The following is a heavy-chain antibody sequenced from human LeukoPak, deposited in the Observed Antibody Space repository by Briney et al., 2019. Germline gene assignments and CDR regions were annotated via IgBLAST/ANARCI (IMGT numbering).Heavy chain of an antibody. CDR2: ISSSGSTI. Sequence: QPGGSLRLSCAASGFTFSSYGMHWVRQAPGKGLEWVSYISSSGSTIYYADSVKGRFTISRDNAKNSLFLQMNSLRAEDTAVYYCARDGDSSGYGRYKYYFDYWGQGTLVTVSS. V-gene: IGHV3-48*04. D-gene: IGHD3-22*01. J-gene: IGHJ4*02. CDR3: ARDGDSSGYGRYKYYFDY. CDR1: GFTFSSYG.